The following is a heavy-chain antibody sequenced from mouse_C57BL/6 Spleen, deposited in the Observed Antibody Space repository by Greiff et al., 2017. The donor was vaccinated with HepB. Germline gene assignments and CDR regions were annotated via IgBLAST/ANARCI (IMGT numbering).Heavy chain of an antibody. CDR2: IWRGGST. Sequence: QVQLKESGPGLVQPSQSLSITCTVSGFSLTSYGVHWVRQSPGKGLEWLGVIWRGGSTDYNAAFMSRLSITKDNSKSQVFFKMNSLQADDTAIYYCAGSNYGGIYAMDYWGQGTSVTVSS. CDR3: AGSNYGGIYAMDY. V-gene: IGHV2-5*01. D-gene: IGHD2-5*01. CDR1: GFSLTSYG. J-gene: IGHJ4*01.